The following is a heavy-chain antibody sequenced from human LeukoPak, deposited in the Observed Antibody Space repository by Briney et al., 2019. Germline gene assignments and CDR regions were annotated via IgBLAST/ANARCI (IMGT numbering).Heavy chain of an antibody. V-gene: IGHV3-48*01. CDR3: ARGTSTIDY. CDR1: GFTFSSYR. Sequence: PGGSLRLSCAASGFTFSSYRMNWVRQGPGKGLEWVSYISTSDSTIYYADPVKGRFTISRDNAKNSLYLQMNSLRAEDTAVYYCARGTSTIDYWGQGTLVTVSS. J-gene: IGHJ4*02. CDR2: ISTSDSTI. D-gene: IGHD5/OR15-5a*01.